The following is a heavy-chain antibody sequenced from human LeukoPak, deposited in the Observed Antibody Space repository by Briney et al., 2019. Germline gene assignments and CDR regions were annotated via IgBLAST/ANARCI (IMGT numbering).Heavy chain of an antibody. CDR1: GFTFSSYA. CDR2: ISPSGSDM. V-gene: IGHV3-11*01. CDR3: TRDPRLADY. Sequence: GGSLRLSCAASGFTFSSYAMSWIRQAPGKGLEWLSYISPSGSDMNNADSVKGRFTISRDNAKRSLYLQMNSLRAEDTAVYYCTRDPRLADYWGQGTLVTVSS. J-gene: IGHJ4*02.